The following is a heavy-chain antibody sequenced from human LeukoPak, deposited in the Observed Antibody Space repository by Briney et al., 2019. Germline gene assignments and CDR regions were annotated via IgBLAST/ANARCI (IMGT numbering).Heavy chain of an antibody. Sequence: SETLSLTCTVSGGSISSYYWSWIRQPPGKGLEWIGSIYYSGSTYYNPSLKSRVTISVDTSKNQFSLKLSSVTAADTAVYYCARHVGSIAVGGWGQGTLVTVSS. D-gene: IGHD6-6*01. CDR1: GGSISSYY. CDR2: IYYSGST. V-gene: IGHV4-39*01. CDR3: ARHVGSIAVGG. J-gene: IGHJ4*02.